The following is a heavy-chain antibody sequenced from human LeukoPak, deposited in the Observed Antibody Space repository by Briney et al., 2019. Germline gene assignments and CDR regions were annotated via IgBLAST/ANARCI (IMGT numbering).Heavy chain of an antibody. CDR1: GFTFSSYS. D-gene: IGHD1-14*01. CDR3: ARDRTKLIDY. V-gene: IGHV3-48*02. CDR2: ITSSSGTI. Sequence: GRSLRLSCAASGFTFSSYSMDWVRQAPGKGLEWLSYITSSSGTIYYADSVKGRFTISRDNAKNSLYLQMNSLRDEDTAVYYCARDRTKLIDYWGQGTLVTVSS. J-gene: IGHJ4*01.